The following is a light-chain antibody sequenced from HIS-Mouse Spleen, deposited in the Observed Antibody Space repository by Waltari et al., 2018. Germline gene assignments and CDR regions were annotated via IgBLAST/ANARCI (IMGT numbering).Light chain of an antibody. J-gene: IGLJ3*02. Sequence: QSVLTQPPSASGTPGQRVTISCSGSSSNIGSNYVYWYQQLPGTAPKLRPYRNNQRPSGVPDRFSGSKSGTSASLAISGLRSEDEADYYCAAWDDSLSGPVFGGGTKLTVL. CDR3: AAWDDSLSGPV. CDR2: RNN. CDR1: SSNIGSNY. V-gene: IGLV1-47*01.